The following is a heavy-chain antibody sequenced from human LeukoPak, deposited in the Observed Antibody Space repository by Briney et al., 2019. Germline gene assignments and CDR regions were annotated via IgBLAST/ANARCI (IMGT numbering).Heavy chain of an antibody. CDR2: ISAYNGNT. CDR3: ARDTPPADFWSGYYTSYYYYMDV. CDR1: GYTFTSYG. Sequence: ASVKVSCKASGYTFTSYGISWVRQTPGQGLEWMGWISAYNGNTNYAQKLQGRVTMTTDTSTSTAYMELRSLRSDDTAVYYRARDTPPADFWSGYYTSYYYYMDVWGKGTTVTVSS. V-gene: IGHV1-18*01. J-gene: IGHJ6*03. D-gene: IGHD3-3*01.